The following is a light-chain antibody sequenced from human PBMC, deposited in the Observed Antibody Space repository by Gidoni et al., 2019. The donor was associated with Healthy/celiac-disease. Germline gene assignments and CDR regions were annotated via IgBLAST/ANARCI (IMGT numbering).Light chain of an antibody. CDR2: AAS. Sequence: DIQMTQSPSSLSASVGDRVTITCRASQSISSYLNWYQQIPGKAPKLLIYAASSVQSGVPSRFSGSGSGTDFTLTISSLQPEDFATYYCQQSYSTPWTFGQETKVEIK. V-gene: IGKV1-39*01. J-gene: IGKJ1*01. CDR3: QQSYSTPWT. CDR1: QSISSY.